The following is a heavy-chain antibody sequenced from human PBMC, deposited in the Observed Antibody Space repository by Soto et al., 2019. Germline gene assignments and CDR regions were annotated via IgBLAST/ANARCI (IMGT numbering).Heavy chain of an antibody. CDR1: GGSFSGYY. J-gene: IGHJ6*02. V-gene: IGHV4-34*01. D-gene: IGHD1-26*01. CDR3: ASPPRPGGSCSDHLDGLDI. Sequence: PSETLSLTCAVYGGSFSGYYWSWIRQPPGKGLEWIGEINHSGSTNYNPSLKSRVTISVDTSKNQFSLKLSSVTAADTAVYYCASPPRPGGSCSDHLDGLDIWGQGTTVTVSS. CDR2: INHSGST.